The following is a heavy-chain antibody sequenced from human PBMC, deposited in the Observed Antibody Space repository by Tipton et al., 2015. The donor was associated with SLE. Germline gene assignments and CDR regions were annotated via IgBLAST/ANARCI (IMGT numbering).Heavy chain of an antibody. CDR3: ARCTIFGVVRGSFDS. CDR1: GGSFSDYF. CDR2: VNNSGST. Sequence: TLSLTCAVYGGSFSDYFWTWIRQSPGKGLEWIGEVNNSGSTDYHPSLKSRVTMSVDTSKNQFSLKLTSVTAADTALYYCARCTIFGVVRGSFDSWGQGTLVTVS. D-gene: IGHD3-3*01. V-gene: IGHV4-34*01. J-gene: IGHJ4*02.